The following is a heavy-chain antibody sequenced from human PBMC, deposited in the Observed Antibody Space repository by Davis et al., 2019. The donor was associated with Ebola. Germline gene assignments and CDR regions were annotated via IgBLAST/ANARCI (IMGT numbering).Heavy chain of an antibody. D-gene: IGHD7-27*01. V-gene: IGHV1-18*04. J-gene: IGHJ4*02. CDR3: ARDAPVWGSWRPFDY. Sequence: ASVKVSCKASGYTFTGYYMHWVRQAPGQGLEWMGWISAYNGNTNYAQKLQGRVTMTTDTSTSTAYMELRSLRSDDTAVYYCARDAPVWGSWRPFDYWGQGTLVTVSS. CDR1: GYTFTGYY. CDR2: ISAYNGNT.